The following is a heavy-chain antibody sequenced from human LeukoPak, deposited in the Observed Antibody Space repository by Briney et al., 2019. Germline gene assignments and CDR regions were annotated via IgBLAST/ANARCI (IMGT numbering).Heavy chain of an antibody. D-gene: IGHD3-3*02. Sequence: PGGSLRLSCAAYGFTFSSYAMSWVRQAPGKGLEWVSGISGSGGSTFYADSVKGRFTISGDNSKSTLFLQMNSLRAEDTAVYYCARGILYPAFYFDYWGQGTLVTVSS. J-gene: IGHJ4*02. CDR3: ARGILYPAFYFDY. CDR2: ISGSGGST. V-gene: IGHV3-23*01. CDR1: GFTFSSYA.